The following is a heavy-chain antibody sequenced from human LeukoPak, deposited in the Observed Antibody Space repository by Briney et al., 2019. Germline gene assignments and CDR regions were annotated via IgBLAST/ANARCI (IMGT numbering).Heavy chain of an antibody. Sequence: PETLSLTCTVSGGSISSYYWSWIRQPAGKGLEWIGRIYTSGSTNYNPSLKSRVTMSVDTSKNQFSLKLSSVTAADTAVYYCAGNLLTYYYGSGGFDPWGQGTLVTVSS. D-gene: IGHD3-10*01. CDR2: IYTSGST. CDR1: GGSISSYY. J-gene: IGHJ5*02. V-gene: IGHV4-4*07. CDR3: AGNLLTYYYGSGGFDP.